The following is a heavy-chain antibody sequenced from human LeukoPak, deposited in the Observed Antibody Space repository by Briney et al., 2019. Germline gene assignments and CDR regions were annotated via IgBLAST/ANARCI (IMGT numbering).Heavy chain of an antibody. D-gene: IGHD3-3*01. Sequence: SETLSPTCAVYGGSFRGYYWGWIRPPPGKGMEWIGEINHSGSTNYNPSLKSRVTISVDTSKNQFSLKLSSVTAADTAVYYCARDRGGYDFWSGYSYYFDYWGQGTLVTVSS. V-gene: IGHV4-34*01. CDR3: ARDRGGYDFWSGYSYYFDY. CDR1: GGSFRGYY. J-gene: IGHJ4*02. CDR2: INHSGST.